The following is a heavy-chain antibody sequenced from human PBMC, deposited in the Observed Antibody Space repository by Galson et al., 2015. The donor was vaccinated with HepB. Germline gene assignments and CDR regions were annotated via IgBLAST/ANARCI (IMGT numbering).Heavy chain of an antibody. J-gene: IGHJ6*02. V-gene: IGHV3-30*18. D-gene: IGHD3-10*01. CDR1: GFTFSSYG. CDR3: AKDGLTMVRGVKVWGYYGMDV. Sequence: SLRLSCAASGFTFSSYGMHWVRQAPGKGLEWVAVISYDGSNKYYADSVKGRFTISRDNSKNTLYLQMNSLRAEDTAVYYCAKDGLTMVRGVKVWGYYGMDVWGQGTTVTVSS. CDR2: ISYDGSNK.